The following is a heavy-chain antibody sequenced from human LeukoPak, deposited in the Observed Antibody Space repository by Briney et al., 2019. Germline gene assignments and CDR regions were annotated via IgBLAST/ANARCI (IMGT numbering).Heavy chain of an antibody. J-gene: IGHJ4*02. D-gene: IGHD1-26*01. V-gene: IGHV1-2*02. CDR1: GYTFTGYY. CDR3: ARVGLRGSYQLSD. CDR2: INPNSGGT. Sequence: ASVKVSCKASGYTFTGYYMHWVRQAPGQGLEWMGWINPNSGGTNYAQKFQGRVTMTRDTSTSTAYMELSRLRSDDTAVYYCARVGLRGSYQLSDWGQGTLVTVSS.